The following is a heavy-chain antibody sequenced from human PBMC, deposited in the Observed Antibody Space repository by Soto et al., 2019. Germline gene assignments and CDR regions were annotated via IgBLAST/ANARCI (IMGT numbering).Heavy chain of an antibody. CDR3: AKDAMNKVTNNSGGWFDP. D-gene: IGHD4-17*01. CDR2: ISYDGSNK. CDR1: GFTFSSYG. V-gene: IGHV3-30*18. Sequence: PGGSLRLSCAASGFTFSSYGMHWVRQAPGKGLEWVAVISYDGSNKYYADSVKGRFTISRDNSKNTLYLQMNSLRAEDTAVYYCAKDAMNKVTNNSGGWFDPWGQGTLVTVSS. J-gene: IGHJ5*02.